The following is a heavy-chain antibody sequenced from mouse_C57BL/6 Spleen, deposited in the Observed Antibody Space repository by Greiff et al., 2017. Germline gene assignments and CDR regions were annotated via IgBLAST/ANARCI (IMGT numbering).Heavy chain of an antibody. CDR2: IDPSDSET. Sequence: VQLQQPGAELVRPGSSVKLSCKASGYTFTSYWMHWVKQRPIQGLEWIGNIDPSDSETHYNQKFKDKATLTVDKSSSTAYMQLSSLTSEYSAVXYCARGGSSPYYFDYWGQGTTLTVSS. D-gene: IGHD1-1*01. J-gene: IGHJ2*01. CDR3: ARGGSSPYYFDY. CDR1: GYTFTSYW. V-gene: IGHV1-52*01.